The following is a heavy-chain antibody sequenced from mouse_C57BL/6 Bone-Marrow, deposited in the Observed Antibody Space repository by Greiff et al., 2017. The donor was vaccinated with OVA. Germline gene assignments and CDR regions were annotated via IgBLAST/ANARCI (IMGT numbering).Heavy chain of an antibody. CDR2: IYPRSGNT. CDR3: ARSRTTVVATDAY. J-gene: IGHJ3*01. Sequence: VQLQESGAELARPGASVKLSCKASGYTFTSYGISWVKQRTGQGLEWIVEIYPRSGNTYYNEKFKGKATLPADKSSSTAYMELRSLTSEDSAVYFCARSRTTVVATDAYWGQGTLVTVSA. V-gene: IGHV1-81*01. D-gene: IGHD1-1*01. CDR1: GYTFTSYG.